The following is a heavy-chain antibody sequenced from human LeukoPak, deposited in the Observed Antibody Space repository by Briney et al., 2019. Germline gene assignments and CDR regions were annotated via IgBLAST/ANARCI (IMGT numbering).Heavy chain of an antibody. CDR1: GYTFTSYA. CDR2: INTNTGNP. CDR3: ARSGRRGLLGTTVTSMRWFDP. J-gene: IGHJ5*02. V-gene: IGHV7-4-1*02. D-gene: IGHD4-17*01. Sequence: GASVKVSCKASGYTFTSYAMNWVRQAPGQGLEWMGWINTNTGNPTYAQGFTGRFVFSLDTSVSTAYLQISSLKAEDTAVYYCARSGRRGLLGTTVTSMRWFDPWGQGTLVIVSS.